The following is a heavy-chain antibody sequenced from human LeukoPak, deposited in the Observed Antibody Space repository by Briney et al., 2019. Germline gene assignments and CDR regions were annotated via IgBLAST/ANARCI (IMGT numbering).Heavy chain of an antibody. CDR3: ARDEYNWNVDAFDI. Sequence: GGSLRLSCAASGFTFSTYTMNWVRQAPGRGLEWVSSITSSSSYIYYADSVKGRFTISRDNAKNSLYLQMNSLRVEDTAVYYCARDEYNWNVDAFDIWGQGTVVTVSS. CDR1: GFTFSTYT. J-gene: IGHJ3*02. V-gene: IGHV3-21*01. CDR2: ITSSSSYI. D-gene: IGHD1-20*01.